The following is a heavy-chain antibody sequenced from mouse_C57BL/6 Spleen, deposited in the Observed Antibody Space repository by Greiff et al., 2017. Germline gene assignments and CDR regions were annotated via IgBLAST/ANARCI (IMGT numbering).Heavy chain of an antibody. CDR2: INPGRGGT. Sequence: QVQLQQSGAELVRPGTSVKVSCKASGYAFTNYFIEWVKQRPGQGLAWIGVINPGRGGTTYNEQFKGKATLTADKSSRTAYMQLSSLTSEDSAVYFGAFITTVVATDWYFDVGGTGTTVTVSS. D-gene: IGHD1-1*01. CDR3: AFITTVVATDWYFDV. CDR1: GYAFTNYF. J-gene: IGHJ1*03. V-gene: IGHV1-54*01.